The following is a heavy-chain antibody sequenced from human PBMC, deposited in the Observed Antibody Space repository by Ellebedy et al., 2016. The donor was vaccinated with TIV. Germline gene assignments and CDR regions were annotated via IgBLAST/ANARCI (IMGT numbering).Heavy chain of an antibody. CDR3: ARDHPGYYDSSGYIDY. D-gene: IGHD3-22*01. CDR1: GFTFSSYG. V-gene: IGHV3-33*01. J-gene: IGHJ4*02. CDR2: IWYDGSNK. Sequence: LSLTCXASGFTFSSYGMHWVRQAPGKGLGWVAVIWYDGSNKYYADSVKGRFTISRDNSKNTLYLQMNSLRAEDTAVYYCARDHPGYYDSSGYIDYWGQGTLVTVSS.